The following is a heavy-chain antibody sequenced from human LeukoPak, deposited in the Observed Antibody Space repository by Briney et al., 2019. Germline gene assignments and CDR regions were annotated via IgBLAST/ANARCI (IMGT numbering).Heavy chain of an antibody. J-gene: IGHJ4*02. CDR1: GYSFTRKG. V-gene: IGHV1-3*04. CDR2: INTDNANT. Sequence: ASVKVSCKASGYSFTRKGIHWVRQAPGQRLEWMAWINTDNANTKCSRTLLGRVTITSDTSATTVYMELSSLRFEDTAVYYCARSTGPGGFFDYWGQGTLVTVSS. D-gene: IGHD3-10*01. CDR3: ARSTGPGGFFDY.